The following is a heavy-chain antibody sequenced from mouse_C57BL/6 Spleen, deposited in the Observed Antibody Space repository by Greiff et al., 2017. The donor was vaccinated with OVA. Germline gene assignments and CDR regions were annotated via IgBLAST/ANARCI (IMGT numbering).Heavy chain of an antibody. J-gene: IGHJ2*01. CDR3: ARSELGRRYYFDY. CDR1: GYTFTNYW. CDR2: IYPGGGYT. V-gene: IGHV1-63*01. Sequence: VQLQQSGAELVRPGTSVKMSCKASGYTFTNYWIGWAKQRPGHGLEWIGDIYPGGGYTNYNEKFKGKATLTADKSSSTAYMQFSSLTSEDSAIYYCARSELGRRYYFDYWGQGTTLTVSS. D-gene: IGHD4-1*01.